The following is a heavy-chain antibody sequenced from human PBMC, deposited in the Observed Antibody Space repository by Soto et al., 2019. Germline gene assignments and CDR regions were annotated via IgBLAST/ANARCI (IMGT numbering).Heavy chain of an antibody. V-gene: IGHV3-30*18. Sequence: QVLLVESGGGVVQPGRSLRLSCAASGFTFSSYGMHWVRQAPGKGLEWVAVISYDGSNKYYADSVKGRFTISRDNSKNTLYPQMNSLRAEDTAVYYCAKEGGYYGSGSYSVGENYYGMDVWGQGTTVTVSS. CDR2: ISYDGSNK. D-gene: IGHD3-10*01. CDR3: AKEGGYYGSGSYSVGENYYGMDV. CDR1: GFTFSSYG. J-gene: IGHJ6*02.